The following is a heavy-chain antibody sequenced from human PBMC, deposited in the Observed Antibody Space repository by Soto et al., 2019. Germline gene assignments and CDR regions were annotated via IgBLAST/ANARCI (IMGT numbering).Heavy chain of an antibody. V-gene: IGHV5-51*01. CDR1: GYSFTSYW. J-gene: IGHJ4*02. CDR3: ARARRDGDNLGQIIYYFDF. CDR2: IYPGDSDT. Sequence: GESLKISCKGSGYSFTSYWIGWVRQMPGKGLEWMGIIYPGDSDTRYSPSFQGQVTISADKSISTAYLQWSSLKASDTAMYYCARARRDGDNLGQIIYYFDFWGQGTLVTVSS.